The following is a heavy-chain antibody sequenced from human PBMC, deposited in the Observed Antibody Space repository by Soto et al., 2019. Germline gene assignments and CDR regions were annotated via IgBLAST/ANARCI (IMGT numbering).Heavy chain of an antibody. CDR3: ARGWYYYGSTPHLY. D-gene: IGHD3-22*01. J-gene: IGHJ4*02. CDR2: ISYDGSNK. CDR1: GFTFSSYA. Sequence: QVQLVESGGGVVQPGRSLRLSCAASGFTFSSYAMHWVRQAPGKGLEWVAVISYDGSNKYYADSVKGRFTISRDNSKNTLYLQMNSLRAEDTAVYYCARGWYYYGSTPHLYWGQGTLVTVSS. V-gene: IGHV3-30-3*01.